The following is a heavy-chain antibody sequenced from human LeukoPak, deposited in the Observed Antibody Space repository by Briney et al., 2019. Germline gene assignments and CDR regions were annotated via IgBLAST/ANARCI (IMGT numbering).Heavy chain of an antibody. CDR3: VKENTYYYESSGYALDY. J-gene: IGHJ4*02. Sequence: GGSLRLSFAASGFMFDDYAMHWVRQAPGKGLEWVSLTIGDGGSRYYADSVKGRFTISRDNSKNSLYLQMNSLRTEDTALYYCVKENTYYYESSGYALDYWGQGTLVTVSS. V-gene: IGHV3-43*02. CDR1: GFMFDDYA. CDR2: TIGDGGSR. D-gene: IGHD3-22*01.